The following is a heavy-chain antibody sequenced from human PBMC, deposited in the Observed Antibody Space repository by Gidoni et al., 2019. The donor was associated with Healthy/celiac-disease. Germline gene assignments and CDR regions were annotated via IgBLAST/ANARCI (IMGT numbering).Heavy chain of an antibody. V-gene: IGHV3-7*03. J-gene: IGHJ4*02. D-gene: IGHD3-16*01. CDR2: IKQDGSAK. CDR3: ARESWGSYDY. CDR1: GCLFSSYW. Sequence: EVQLVASGGGLVQHGGSLRLSCPASGCLFSSYWMSWVRQAPGKGLEWVANIKQDGSAKYYVDSVKVRFTISRDNAKNSLYLQMNSLRAEDTAVYYCARESWGSYDYWGQGTLVTVSS.